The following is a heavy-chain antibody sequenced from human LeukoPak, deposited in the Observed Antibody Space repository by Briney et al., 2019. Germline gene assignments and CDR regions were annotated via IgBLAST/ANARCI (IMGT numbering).Heavy chain of an antibody. CDR3: ARIFNTVDSDY. CDR2: TYYSGST. Sequence: SETLSLTCTVSGGSISSSSYYWGWIRQPPGMGLEWIGSTYYSGSTYYNPSLKSRVTISVDTSKNQFSLKLSSVTAADTAVYYCARIFNTVDSDYWGQGTLVTVSS. D-gene: IGHD4-23*01. CDR1: GGSISSSSYY. V-gene: IGHV4-39*07. J-gene: IGHJ4*02.